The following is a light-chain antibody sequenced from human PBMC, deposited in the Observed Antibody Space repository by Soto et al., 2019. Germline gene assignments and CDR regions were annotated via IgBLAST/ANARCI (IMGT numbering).Light chain of an antibody. CDR1: QSSSSG. CDR3: QHNKSPNT. J-gene: IGKJ5*01. Sequence: IQMTQSPSSQSASVGDSVTITCRASQSSSSGLSWYQQKPGKAPKLLIYKASSLEIGVPSRFSGSGSGTKFTLTSISLQPVDFYTCYCQHNKSPNTFGQGTRLEIK. CDR2: KAS. V-gene: IGKV1-5*03.